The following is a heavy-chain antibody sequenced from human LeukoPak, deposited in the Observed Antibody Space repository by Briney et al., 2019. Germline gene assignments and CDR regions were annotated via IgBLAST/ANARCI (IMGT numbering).Heavy chain of an antibody. V-gene: IGHV4-61*08. CDR3: ARVLGYCSSTSCFGMAFDI. D-gene: IGHD2-2*01. J-gene: IGHJ3*02. CDR2: IYYSGST. CDR1: GGSISSGDYY. Sequence: SETLSLTCTVSGGSISSGDYYWSWIRQPPGKGLEWIGHIYYSGSTNYNPSLKSRVTISVDTSKNQFSLKLSSVTAADTAVYYCARVLGYCSSTSCFGMAFDIWGQGTMVTVSS.